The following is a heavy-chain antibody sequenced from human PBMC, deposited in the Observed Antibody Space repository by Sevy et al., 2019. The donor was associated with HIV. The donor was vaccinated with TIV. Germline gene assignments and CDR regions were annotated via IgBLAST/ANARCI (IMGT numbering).Heavy chain of an antibody. V-gene: IGHV3-30-3*01. CDR3: AGDVEAGIAAAGHPLGAFDI. D-gene: IGHD6-13*01. CDR1: GFTFSSYA. CDR2: ISYDGSNK. Sequence: GGSLRLSCAASGFTFSSYAMHWVRQAPGKGLEWVAVISYDGSNKYYADSVKGRFTISRDNSKNTLYLQMNSLRAEDTAVYYCAGDVEAGIAAAGHPLGAFDIWGQGTMVTVSS. J-gene: IGHJ3*02.